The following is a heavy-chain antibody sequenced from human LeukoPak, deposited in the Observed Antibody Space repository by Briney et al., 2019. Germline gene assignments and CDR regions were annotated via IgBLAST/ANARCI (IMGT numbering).Heavy chain of an antibody. Sequence: GALRLSCAASGFTFSTSWMSWVRQAPGKGLEWVANIKQDGSEKYYVDSVKGRFTISRDNAKNSLYLQMNSLRAEDTAVYYCARDYYYDSSGHTQTNYFDYWGQGTLVTVSS. CDR1: GFTFSTSW. D-gene: IGHD3-22*01. CDR3: ARDYYYDSSGHTQTNYFDY. CDR2: IKQDGSEK. V-gene: IGHV3-7*01. J-gene: IGHJ4*02.